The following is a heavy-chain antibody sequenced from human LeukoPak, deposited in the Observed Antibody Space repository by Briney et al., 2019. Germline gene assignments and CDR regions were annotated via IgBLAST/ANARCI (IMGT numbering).Heavy chain of an antibody. J-gene: IGHJ4*02. CDR3: TSNLIHCGGDCYHFDY. CDR1: GFPFSTYE. Sequence: PGGSLRLSCAASGFPFSTYEMHWVRQAPGKGLEWVGRIKSKSDSGTTDYAAPVKGRFTISRDDSKNTLFLQMNSLKTEDTAVYYCTSNLIHCGGDCYHFDYWGQGTLVTVSS. CDR2: IKSKSDSGTT. D-gene: IGHD2-21*02. V-gene: IGHV3-15*01.